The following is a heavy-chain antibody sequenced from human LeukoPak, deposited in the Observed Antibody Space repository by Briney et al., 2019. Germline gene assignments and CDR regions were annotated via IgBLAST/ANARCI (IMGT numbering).Heavy chain of an antibody. J-gene: IGHJ5*02. CDR3: ARRQMDIVATNNWFDP. CDR2: IYYSEST. V-gene: IGHV4-59*08. D-gene: IGHD5-12*01. CDR1: GGSISNYY. Sequence: PSETLSLTCTVPGGSISNYYWSWIRQPPGKGLEWIGYIYYSESTKYNPSLKSRVTISVDTSKNQFSLKLSSVTAADTAVYYCARRQMDIVATNNWFDPWGQGTLVTVSS.